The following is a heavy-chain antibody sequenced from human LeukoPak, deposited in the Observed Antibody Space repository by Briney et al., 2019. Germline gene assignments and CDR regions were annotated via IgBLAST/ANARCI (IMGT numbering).Heavy chain of an antibody. CDR3: ARCDEDYDYNPWYFDL. CDR2: IYYSGST. Sequence: PSETLSLTCTVSGGSISSYYWSWIRQPPGKGLEWIGYIYYSGSTNYNPSLKSRVTISVDTSKNQFSLKLSSVTAADTAVYHCARCDEDYDYNPWYFDLWGRGTLVTVSS. D-gene: IGHD3-16*01. V-gene: IGHV4-59*01. CDR1: GGSISSYY. J-gene: IGHJ2*01.